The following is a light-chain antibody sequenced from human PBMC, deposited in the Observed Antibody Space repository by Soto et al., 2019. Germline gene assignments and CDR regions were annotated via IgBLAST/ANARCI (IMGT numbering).Light chain of an antibody. V-gene: IGKV4-1*01. CDR3: QQYYSPPPS. Sequence: IVMTQSPDSLAVSLGERATINCKSSQTVLSSSHNKKYLAWYQQKPGQPPKLLIYWATIRGSWLRDRFSGRGSGPDFTLSIRSLQAEHVAVYYFQQYYSPPPSFGGGAKGEI. J-gene: IGKJ4*01. CDR2: WAT. CDR1: QTVLSSSHNKKY.